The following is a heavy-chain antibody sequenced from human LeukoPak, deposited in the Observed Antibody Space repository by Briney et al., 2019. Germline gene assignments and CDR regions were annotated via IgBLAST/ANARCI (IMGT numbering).Heavy chain of an antibody. J-gene: IGHJ4*02. CDR3: ATGDSGSDLFDY. CDR2: FDPEDGET. CDR1: GYTLTELS. Sequence: ASVKASCKVSGYTLTELSMHWVRQAPGKGLEWMGGFDPEDGETIYAQKFQGRVTMTEDTSTDTAYMELSSLRSEDTAVYYCATGDSGSDLFDYWGQGTLVTVSS. D-gene: IGHD1-26*01. V-gene: IGHV1-24*01.